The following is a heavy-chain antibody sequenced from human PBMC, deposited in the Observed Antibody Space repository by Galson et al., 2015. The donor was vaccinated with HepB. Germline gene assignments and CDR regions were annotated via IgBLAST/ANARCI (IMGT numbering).Heavy chain of an antibody. CDR3: ARDGYSSSWYVRYFDL. Sequence: SLRLSCAASGFTVSSNYMSWVRQAPGKGLEWVSAIYSGGSTYYADSVKGRFTISRDNSKNILYLQMNSLRAEDTAVYYCARDGYSSSWYVRYFDLWGRGTLVTVSS. CDR1: GFTVSSNY. D-gene: IGHD6-13*01. CDR2: IYSGGST. J-gene: IGHJ2*01. V-gene: IGHV3-66*01.